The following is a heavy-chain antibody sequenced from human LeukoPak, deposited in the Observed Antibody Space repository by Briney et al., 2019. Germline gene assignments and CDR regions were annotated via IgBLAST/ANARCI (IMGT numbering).Heavy chain of an antibody. CDR3: AKENYDFWSGYSGAFDI. D-gene: IGHD3-3*01. CDR2: ISSSGDNT. CDR1: GFTFSNYV. V-gene: IGHV3-23*01. Sequence: PGGSLRLSCAASGFTFSNYVMSWVRQAPGKGLEWVSGISSSGDNTKYADSVKGRFTISRDNSKNTLYLQMNTLRAEDTAVYYCAKENYDFWSGYSGAFDIWGQGTMVTVSS. J-gene: IGHJ3*02.